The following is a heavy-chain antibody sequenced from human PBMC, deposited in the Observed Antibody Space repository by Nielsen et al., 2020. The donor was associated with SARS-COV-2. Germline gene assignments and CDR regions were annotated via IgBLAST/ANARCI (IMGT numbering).Heavy chain of an antibody. CDR1: GYTFTSYG. Sequence: ASVKVSCKASGYTFTSYGISWVRQAPGQGLEWMGWISAYTGNTNYAQKLQGRVTMTTDTSTSTAYIELRSLRSDDTAVYYCARLEYSSSLVDYWGQGTLVTVSS. D-gene: IGHD6-6*01. CDR3: ARLEYSSSLVDY. V-gene: IGHV1-18*04. CDR2: ISAYTGNT. J-gene: IGHJ4*02.